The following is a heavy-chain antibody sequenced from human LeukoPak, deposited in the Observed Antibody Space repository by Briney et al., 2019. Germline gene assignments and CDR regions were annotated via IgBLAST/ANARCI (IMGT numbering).Heavy chain of an antibody. CDR1: GFTFSSYS. J-gene: IGHJ4*02. CDR3: TQNFYDSSGLYFDY. D-gene: IGHD3-22*01. V-gene: IGHV3-21*01. CDR2: ISSSSNYI. Sequence: GSLRLSCAASGFTFSSYSMNWVRQAPGKGLEWVSSISSSSNYIYYADSVKGRFTISRDNAKNSLYLQMNSLRAGDTAVYYCTQNFYDSSGLYFDYWGQGTLVTDSS.